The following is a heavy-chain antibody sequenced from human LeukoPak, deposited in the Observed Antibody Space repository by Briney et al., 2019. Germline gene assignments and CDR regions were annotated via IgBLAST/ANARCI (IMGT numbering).Heavy chain of an antibody. CDR2: ISSSGSTI. V-gene: IGHV3-48*03. D-gene: IGHD6-19*01. CDR3: ARAGQQWLGSLYYYYYGMDV. Sequence: GRSLRLSCAASGFTFSSYEMNWVRQAPGKGLEWVSYISSSGSTIYYADSVKGRFTISRDNAKNSLYLQMNSLRAEDTAVYYCARAGQQWLGSLYYYYYGMDVWGQGTTVTVSS. CDR1: GFTFSSYE. J-gene: IGHJ6*02.